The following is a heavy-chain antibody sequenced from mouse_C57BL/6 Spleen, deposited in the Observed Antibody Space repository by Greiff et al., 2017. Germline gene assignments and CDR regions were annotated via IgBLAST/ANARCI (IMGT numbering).Heavy chain of an antibody. V-gene: IGHV1-39*01. Sequence: VQLQQSGPELVKPGASVKISCKASGYSFTDYNMNWVKQSNGQSLEWIGVINPNYGTTSYNQKFKGKATLTVVQSSSTAYMQLNSLTSEDSAVYYCARAFITTVVATDFDVWGTGTTVTVSS. CDR3: ARAFITTVVATDFDV. CDR1: GYSFTDYN. J-gene: IGHJ1*03. D-gene: IGHD1-1*01. CDR2: INPNYGTT.